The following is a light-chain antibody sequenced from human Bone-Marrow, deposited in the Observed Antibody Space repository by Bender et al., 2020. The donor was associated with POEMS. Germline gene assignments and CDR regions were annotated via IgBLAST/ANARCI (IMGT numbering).Light chain of an antibody. J-gene: IGLJ2*01. CDR3: YSTEHTDDPRGF. Sequence: SYELTQPPSVSVSPGQTARITCSGDMLTRRYAFWYQHKAGQAPVLVIYEDNKRPSDIPDRFSGSTSGTLATLTITGAQVEDEAAYYCYSTEHTDDPRGFFGAGTQLTV. CDR2: EDN. CDR1: MLTRRY. V-gene: IGLV3-10*01.